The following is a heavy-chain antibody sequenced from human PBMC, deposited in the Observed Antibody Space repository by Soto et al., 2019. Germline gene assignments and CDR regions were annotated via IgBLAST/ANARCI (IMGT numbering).Heavy chain of an antibody. J-gene: IGHJ6*02. CDR1: GLTFSSYG. CDR3: AREIGGYDFWSGMHNYYHYGMDV. CDR2: ILYDGSNK. D-gene: IGHD3-3*01. V-gene: IGHV3-33*01. Sequence: VVSLRLSCAASGLTFSSYGMHGVRQAPGKGLEWVAVILYDGSNKYYADSVKGRFTISRDNSKNTLYLQMNSLRAEDTAVYYCAREIGGYDFWSGMHNYYHYGMDVWGQGTTVTVSS.